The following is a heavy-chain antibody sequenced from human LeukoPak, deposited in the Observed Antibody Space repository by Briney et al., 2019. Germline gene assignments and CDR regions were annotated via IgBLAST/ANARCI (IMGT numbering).Heavy chain of an antibody. D-gene: IGHD3-3*01. J-gene: IGHJ6*03. CDR3: ARDLGDFWSGRTHYSFMDV. Sequence: ASVKVSCKASGGAFSSYAISWVRQAPGQGLEWMGGIIPIFGTANYAQKFQGRVTITTDESTSTAYMELSSLRSEDTAVYYCARDLGDFWSGRTHYSFMDVWGKGTTVTVSS. CDR2: IIPIFGTA. CDR1: GGAFSSYA. V-gene: IGHV1-69*05.